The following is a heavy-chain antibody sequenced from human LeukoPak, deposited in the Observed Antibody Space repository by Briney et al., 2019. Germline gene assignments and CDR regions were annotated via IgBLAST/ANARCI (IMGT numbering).Heavy chain of an antibody. D-gene: IGHD3-10*01. CDR2: IWYDGSNK. CDR3: ARGTITMVRGVIVDY. Sequence: GGSLRLSCAVSGFTFSSYGMHWVRQAPGKGLEWVAVIWYDGSNKYYADSVKGRFTISRDNSKNTLYLQMNSLRAEDTAVYYCARGTITMVRGVIVDYWGQGTLVTVSS. CDR1: GFTFSSYG. J-gene: IGHJ4*02. V-gene: IGHV3-33*01.